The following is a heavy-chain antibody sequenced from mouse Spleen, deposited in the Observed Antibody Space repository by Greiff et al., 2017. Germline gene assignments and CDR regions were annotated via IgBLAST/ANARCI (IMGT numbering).Heavy chain of an antibody. CDR1: GYTFTDYY. CDR2: INPNNGGT. Sequence: VQLQQSGPELVKPGASVKISCKASGYTFTDYYMNWVKQSHGKSLEWIGDINPNNGGTSYNQKFKGKATLTVDKSSSTAYMELRSLTSEDSAVYYCAREFPLVTGFAYWGQGTLVTVSA. CDR3: AREFPLVTGFAY. D-gene: IGHD2-10*02. J-gene: IGHJ3*01. V-gene: IGHV1-26*01.